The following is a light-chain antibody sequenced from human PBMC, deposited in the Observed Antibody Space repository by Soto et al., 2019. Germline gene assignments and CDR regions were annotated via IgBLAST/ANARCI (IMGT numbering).Light chain of an antibody. V-gene: IGKV3-20*01. Sequence: EIVLTQSPGTLSLSPGEGATLSCRASRRVSSSYLAWYQQRPGQAPRLLLYGASSRATGIPDRFSGSGSGTDFTLTISRLEPEDFAVFYSQQYGSSVSYTFGHGTKLEIK. CDR2: GAS. J-gene: IGKJ2*01. CDR3: QQYGSSVSYT. CDR1: RRVSSSY.